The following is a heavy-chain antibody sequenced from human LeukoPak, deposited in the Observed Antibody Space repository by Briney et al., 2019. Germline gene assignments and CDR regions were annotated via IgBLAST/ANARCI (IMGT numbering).Heavy chain of an antibody. Sequence: ASVKVSCKASGYIFTVYYMYWVRQAPGQGLEWMGRINPNSGDTDYAQNFQGRVTMTRDTSISTAYMELTNLRSDDTAVYYCARGYCSGGTCYLVENWFDPWGQGTLVTVSS. CDR2: INPNSGDT. V-gene: IGHV1-2*06. CDR3: ARGYCSGGTCYLVENWFDP. J-gene: IGHJ5*02. D-gene: IGHD2-15*01. CDR1: GYIFTVYY.